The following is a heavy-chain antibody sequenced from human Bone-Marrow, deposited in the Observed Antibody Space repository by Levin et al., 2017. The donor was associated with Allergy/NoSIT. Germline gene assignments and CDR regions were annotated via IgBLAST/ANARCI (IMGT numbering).Heavy chain of an antibody. J-gene: IGHJ3*02. CDR3: ARTRENWDAHDAVDM. CDR2: IGDGGRT. CDR1: SGSLSGYY. Sequence: SETLSLTCAVYSGSLSGYYWSWIRKPPEKGLEWIGEIGDGGRTNYNPSLKSRVTISADRSKYQFSMKMNSVTAADTAVYYCARTRENWDAHDAVDMWGQGTVVTVSS. D-gene: IGHD1-26*01. V-gene: IGHV4-34*01.